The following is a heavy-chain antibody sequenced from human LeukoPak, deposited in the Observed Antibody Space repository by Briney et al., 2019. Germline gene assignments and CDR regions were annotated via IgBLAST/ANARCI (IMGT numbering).Heavy chain of an antibody. CDR3: AREGSGWFIDY. Sequence: GGCLRLSCAASGFTFSSYVMNWVRQAPGEGLEWVSGISRSGDVTYYADSVKGRFTISRDNAKNTLYLQMNSLRAEDTAVYYCAREGSGWFIDYWGQGTLVTVSS. CDR2: ISRSGDVT. J-gene: IGHJ4*02. CDR1: GFTFSSYV. D-gene: IGHD6-19*01. V-gene: IGHV3-23*01.